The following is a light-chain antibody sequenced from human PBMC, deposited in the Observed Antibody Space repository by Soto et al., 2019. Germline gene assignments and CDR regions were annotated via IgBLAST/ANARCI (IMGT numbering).Light chain of an antibody. V-gene: IGKV3-20*01. CDR3: QLYGSSTVT. Sequence: EIVLTQPPGTLSLSPGERATLSCRASQSVSSTYLGWYQQKPGEAPRLLIYTASSRAAGIADRFSGSGSGTDFTLTISGLEPEDIGVYYCQLYGSSTVTFGPGTKVDIK. CDR1: QSVSSTY. CDR2: TAS. J-gene: IGKJ3*01.